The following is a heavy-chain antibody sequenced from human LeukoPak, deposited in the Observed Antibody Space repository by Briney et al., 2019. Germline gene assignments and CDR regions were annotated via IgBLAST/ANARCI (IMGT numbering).Heavy chain of an antibody. CDR2: XXXXXXTA. Sequence: ASVKVSCKASGGTFSSYAXXXVRQAPGQGLXXXXXXXXXXXTANYAQKFQGRVTITADESTSTAYMELSSLRSEDTAVYYCARVVPRSSSGWYENYYYGMDVWGQGTTVTVSS. V-gene: IGHV1-69*01. CDR3: ARVVPRSSSGWYENYYYGMDV. J-gene: IGHJ6*02. CDR1: GGTFSSYA. D-gene: IGHD6-19*01.